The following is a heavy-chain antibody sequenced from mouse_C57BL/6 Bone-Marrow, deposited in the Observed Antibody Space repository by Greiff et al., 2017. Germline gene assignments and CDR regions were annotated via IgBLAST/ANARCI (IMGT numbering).Heavy chain of an antibody. Sequence: EVQLQESGPGLVKPSQSLSLTCSVTGYSITSGYYWNWIRQFPGNKLEWMGYISYDGSNNYNPSLKNRISITRDTSKNQFFLKLNSVTTEDTATYYCARVGDGYYAWFAYWGQGTLVTVSA. J-gene: IGHJ3*01. CDR1: GYSITSGYY. D-gene: IGHD2-3*01. CDR2: ISYDGSN. CDR3: ARVGDGYYAWFAY. V-gene: IGHV3-6*01.